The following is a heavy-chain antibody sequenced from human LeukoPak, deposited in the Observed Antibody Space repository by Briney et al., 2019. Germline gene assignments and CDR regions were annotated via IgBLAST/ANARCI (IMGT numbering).Heavy chain of an antibody. V-gene: IGHV4-39*07. CDR2: IYYSGST. D-gene: IGHD6-19*01. CDR3: ARNGYSSGWYPCWFDP. J-gene: IGHJ5*02. Sequence: SSETLSLTCNVSGGSISRSTYYWGWIRQPPGKGLEWIGTIYYSGSTYYNPSLKSRVTISVDTSKNQFSLKLSSVTAADTAVYYCARNGYSSGWYPCWFDPWGQGTLVTVSS. CDR1: GGSISRSTYY.